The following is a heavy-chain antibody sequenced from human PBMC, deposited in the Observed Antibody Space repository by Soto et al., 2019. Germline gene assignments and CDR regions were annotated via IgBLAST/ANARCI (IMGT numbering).Heavy chain of an antibody. J-gene: IGHJ5*02. CDR2: ISTYSGDT. Sequence: QVHLVQSGVEVKTPGASVKISCQASGYTFFTYDISWVRQAPGQGLEWMGWISTYSGDTKYAHKFQGRVTMTTVTSTTTAYLELRSLSSDDTAVYYCARHHGPTTSENWFDPWGQGTLVTVSS. D-gene: IGHD5-12*01. V-gene: IGHV1-18*01. CDR3: ARHHGPTTSENWFDP. CDR1: GYTFFTYD.